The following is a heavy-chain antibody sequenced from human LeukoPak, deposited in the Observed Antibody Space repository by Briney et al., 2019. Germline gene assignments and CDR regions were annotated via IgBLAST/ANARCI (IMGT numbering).Heavy chain of an antibody. V-gene: IGHV3-7*01. Sequence: GGSLRLSCAASGFTFNYYSMNWFRQAPGKGLEWVANIKQDGSEKDYVESVKGRFTISRDNAKNSLYLQMNSLRAEDTAVYYCARGVGACDYFDYWGQGTLVTVSS. D-gene: IGHD1-26*01. CDR1: GFTFNYYS. J-gene: IGHJ4*02. CDR3: ARGVGACDYFDY. CDR2: IKQDGSEK.